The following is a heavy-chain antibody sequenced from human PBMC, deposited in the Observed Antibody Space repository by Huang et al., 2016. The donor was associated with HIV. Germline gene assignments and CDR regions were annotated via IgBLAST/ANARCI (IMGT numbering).Heavy chain of an antibody. D-gene: IGHD3-22*01. CDR2: INPSGRS. CDR1: DGSISSHF. Sequence: QVQLQESGPGLVKPSETLSLTCTVSDGSISSHFWSWIRQPPGKGLEWIATINPSGRSYYNPSRESRVTLSKDSSKEQLSLKLQSVTAADTDVYYCARDGAYQYDSRAYYRDFWGQGTLVTVSS. V-gene: IGHV4-59*11. J-gene: IGHJ4*02. CDR3: ARDGAYQYDSRAYYRDF.